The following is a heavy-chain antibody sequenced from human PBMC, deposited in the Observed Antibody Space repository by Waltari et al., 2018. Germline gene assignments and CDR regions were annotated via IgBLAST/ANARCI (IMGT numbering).Heavy chain of an antibody. CDR2: IYAGGST. J-gene: IGHJ3*02. CDR3: ARSGGYGSMRAFDI. Sequence: EVQLVESGGGLIQPGGSLRLSCAASGFTVSSNYMSWVRQAPGKGVEWGEGIYAGGSTAYADSGKGRFTISRDNSKNTLYLQMNSLRAEDTAVYYCARSGGYGSMRAFDIWGQGTMVTVSS. CDR1: GFTVSSNY. V-gene: IGHV3-53*01. D-gene: IGHD6-25*01.